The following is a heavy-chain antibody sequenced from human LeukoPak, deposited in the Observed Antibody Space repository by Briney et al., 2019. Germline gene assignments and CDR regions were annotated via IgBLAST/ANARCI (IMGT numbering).Heavy chain of an antibody. D-gene: IGHD3-3*01. V-gene: IGHV3-48*04. CDR3: ASWNYGFN. J-gene: IGHJ4*02. CDR1: GFTFSGYG. CDR2: ISNGNTE. Sequence: GGSLRLSCAASGFTFSGYGINWVRLAPGKGLEWVSMISNGNTEHYADSVKGRFTVSRDNAKNTLYLQMSSLRAEDTAVYYCASWNYGFNWGQGTLVTVSS.